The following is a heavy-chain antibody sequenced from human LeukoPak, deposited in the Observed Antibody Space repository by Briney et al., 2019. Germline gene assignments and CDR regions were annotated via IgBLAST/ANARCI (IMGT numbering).Heavy chain of an antibody. CDR2: ISSSGGST. Sequence: GGSLRLSCAASRFTFSSYGMSWVRQAPGKGLEWVSTISSSGGSTYYADSVKGRFTISRDNSKNTLYLQMNSLRAEDTAVYYCAKFRWFGETSDAFDIWGQGTMVTVSS. D-gene: IGHD3-10*01. V-gene: IGHV3-23*01. CDR3: AKFRWFGETSDAFDI. CDR1: RFTFSSYG. J-gene: IGHJ3*02.